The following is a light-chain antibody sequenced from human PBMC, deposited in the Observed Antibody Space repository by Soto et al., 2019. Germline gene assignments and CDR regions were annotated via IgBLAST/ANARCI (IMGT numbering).Light chain of an antibody. J-gene: IGLJ1*01. CDR1: SSDVGGYNY. V-gene: IGLV2-14*01. CDR3: SSYTSSPYV. Sequence: QSVLTQPASVSGSPGQSITISCTGTSSDVGGYNYVSWYQQHPGKAPKLMIYEVSNRPSGVSNRFSGSKSGSTASLTISGLQAEDEADYYCSSYTSSPYVFGTGTKVTVL. CDR2: EVS.